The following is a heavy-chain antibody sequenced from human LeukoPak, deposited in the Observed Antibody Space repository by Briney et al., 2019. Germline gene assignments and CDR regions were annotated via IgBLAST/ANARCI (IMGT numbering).Heavy chain of an antibody. CDR1: GDSVSSHDAA. V-gene: IGHV6-1*01. CDR3: ARDSGGNSVPGAFDI. CDR2: TYYRSRWLD. J-gene: IGHJ3*02. Sequence: SQTLSLTCAISGDSVSSHDAAWNWIRQSPSRGLEWLGRTYYRSRWLDDYAVSVKSRITINPDTSKNQFSLHLSSVTAADTAVYYCARDSGGNSVPGAFDIWGQGTMVTVSS. D-gene: IGHD4-23*01.